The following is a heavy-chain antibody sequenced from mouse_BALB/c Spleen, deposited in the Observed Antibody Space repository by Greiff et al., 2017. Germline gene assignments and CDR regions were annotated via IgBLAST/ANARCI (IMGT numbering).Heavy chain of an antibody. V-gene: IGHV1-9*01. CDR1: GYTFSSYW. D-gene: IGHD2-14*01. CDR2: ILPGSGST. J-gene: IGHJ3*01. Sequence: QVQLQQSGAELMKPGASVKISCKATGYTFSSYWIEWVKQRPGHGLEWIGEILPGSGSTNYNEKFKGKATFTADTSSNTAYMQLSSLTSEDSAVYYCARSNYRYDGWFAYWGQGTLVTVSA. CDR3: ARSNYRYDGWFAY.